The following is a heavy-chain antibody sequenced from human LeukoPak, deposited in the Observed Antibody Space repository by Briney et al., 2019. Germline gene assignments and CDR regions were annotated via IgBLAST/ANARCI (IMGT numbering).Heavy chain of an antibody. V-gene: IGHV3-21*01. CDR1: GFTFSSYS. J-gene: IGHJ4*02. D-gene: IGHD5-18*01. Sequence: TGGSLRLSCAASGFTFSSYSMNWVRQAPGKGLEWVSSISSSSSYIYYTDSVKDRFSISRDNAKNSLYLQMNSLRAEDTAVYYCATDPADGQLWSLFDYRGQGTLVTVSS. CDR3: ATDPADGQLWSLFDY. CDR2: ISSSSSYI.